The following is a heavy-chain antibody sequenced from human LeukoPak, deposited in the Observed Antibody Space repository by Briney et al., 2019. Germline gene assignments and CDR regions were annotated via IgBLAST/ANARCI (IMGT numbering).Heavy chain of an antibody. CDR2: ISSSSSYI. CDR3: ARWGETYYDILSSPGYFDY. Sequence: GGSLRLSCAASGFTFSNYSMNWVRQAPGEGLEWVSSISSSSSYIYYADSVKGRFTISRDNAKNSLYLQMNSLRAEDTAVYYCARWGETYYDILSSPGYFDYWGQGTLVTVSS. CDR1: GFTFSNYS. V-gene: IGHV3-21*01. D-gene: IGHD3-9*01. J-gene: IGHJ4*02.